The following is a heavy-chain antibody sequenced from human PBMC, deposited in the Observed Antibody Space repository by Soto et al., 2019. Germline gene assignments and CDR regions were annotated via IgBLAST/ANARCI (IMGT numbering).Heavy chain of an antibody. CDR1: GGSFSGYY. CDR2: INHSGST. Sequence: QVQLQQWGAGLLKPSETLSLTCAVYGGSFSGYYWSWIRQPPGKGLEWIGEINHSGSTNYNPSLKSRVTISVDTSKNQFSLKLSSVTAADTAVYYCARGPRYCSGGSCYYYYYYGMDVWGQGTTVNVSS. CDR3: ARGPRYCSGGSCYYYYYYGMDV. D-gene: IGHD2-15*01. J-gene: IGHJ6*02. V-gene: IGHV4-34*01.